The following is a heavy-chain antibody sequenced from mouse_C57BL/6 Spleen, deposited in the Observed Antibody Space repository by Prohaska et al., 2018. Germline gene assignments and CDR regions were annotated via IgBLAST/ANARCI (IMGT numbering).Heavy chain of an antibody. Sequence: EVKLEESGGGLVQPGGSMKLSCVASGFTFSNYWMNWVRQSPEKGLEWGAHIRLKSDKYATNYAESVKGRFTISRDESKSSVYLQMNNLRAEDTGIYYCTGSGSSLGDWGQGTTLTVSS. J-gene: IGHJ2*01. CDR2: IRLKSDKYAT. CDR1: GFTFSNYW. V-gene: IGHV6-3*01. D-gene: IGHD1-1*01. CDR3: TGSGSSLGD.